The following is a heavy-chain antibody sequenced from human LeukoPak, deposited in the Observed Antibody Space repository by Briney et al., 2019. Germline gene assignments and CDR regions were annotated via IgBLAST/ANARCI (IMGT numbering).Heavy chain of an antibody. D-gene: IGHD2-2*01. CDR1: GGTFSSYA. CDR2: IIPIFGTA. V-gene: IGHV1-69*05. Sequence: ASVKVSCKASGGTFSSYAISWVRQAPGQGLEWMGGIIPIFGTANYAQKFQGRVKITTDESTSTAYMELSSLRSEDTAVYYCAKGYCSSTSCYYAFDIWGQGTMVTVSS. CDR3: AKGYCSSTSCYYAFDI. J-gene: IGHJ3*02.